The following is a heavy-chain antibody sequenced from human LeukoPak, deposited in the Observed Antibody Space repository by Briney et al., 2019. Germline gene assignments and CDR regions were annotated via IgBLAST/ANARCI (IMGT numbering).Heavy chain of an antibody. J-gene: IGHJ4*02. CDR1: GFTFDDYA. CDR3: AKEDYYGSGSYLGY. CDR2: IGWNSGTI. D-gene: IGHD3-10*01. Sequence: GGSLRLSCAASGFTFDDYAMHWVRQVPGKGLEWVSGIGWNSGTIHYADSVKGRFTISRDNAKNSLYLQMNSLRAEDTAVYYCAKEDYYGSGSYLGYWGQGTPVTVSS. V-gene: IGHV3-9*01.